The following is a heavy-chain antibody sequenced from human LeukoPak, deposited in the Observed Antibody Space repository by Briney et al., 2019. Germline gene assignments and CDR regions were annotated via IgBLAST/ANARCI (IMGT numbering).Heavy chain of an antibody. V-gene: IGHV3-7*01. CDR3: ARDEYSGSYYPDY. CDR2: IKQDGSEK. J-gene: IGHJ4*02. D-gene: IGHD1-26*01. CDR1: GFTFSSYW. Sequence: EGSLRLSCAASGFTFSSYWMSWVRQAPGKGLEWVANIKQDGSEKYYVGSVKGRFTISRDNAKNSLYLQMNSLRAEDTAVYYCARDEYSGSYYPDYWGQGTLVTVSS.